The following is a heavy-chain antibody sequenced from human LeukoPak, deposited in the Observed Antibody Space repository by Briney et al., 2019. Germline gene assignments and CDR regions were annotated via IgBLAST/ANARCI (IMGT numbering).Heavy chain of an antibody. D-gene: IGHD3-10*01. Sequence: ASVKVSCKVSGYTLTELSMHWVRQAPGKGRGWMGGFDPEDGETIYAQKFQGRVTMTEDTSTDTAYMELSSLRSEDTAVYYCATGKWFGELLPFDYWGQGTLVTVSS. CDR1: GYTLTELS. CDR2: FDPEDGET. V-gene: IGHV1-24*01. J-gene: IGHJ4*02. CDR3: ATGKWFGELLPFDY.